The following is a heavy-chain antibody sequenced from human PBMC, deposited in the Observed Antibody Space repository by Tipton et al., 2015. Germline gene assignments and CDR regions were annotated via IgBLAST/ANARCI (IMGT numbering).Heavy chain of an antibody. J-gene: IGHJ6*02. D-gene: IGHD4-17*01. V-gene: IGHV4-59*01. Sequence: LRLSCTVSGDSIHKYYLTWIRQPPGRGLEWIGYIYHSASSNYNPSLKSRVTISLDTSKNQVSLKLSSVTAADTAVYYCASGHGDYVNGMDVWGQGTMVAVSS. CDR3: ASGHGDYVNGMDV. CDR1: GDSIHKYY. CDR2: IYHSASS.